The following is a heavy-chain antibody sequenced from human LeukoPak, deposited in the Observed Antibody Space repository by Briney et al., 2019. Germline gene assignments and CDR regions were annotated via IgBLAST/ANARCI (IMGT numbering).Heavy chain of an antibody. CDR3: ARVLNWNYDGIWTQPDYYYMDV. J-gene: IGHJ6*03. V-gene: IGHV1-69*13. Sequence: GASVKVSCKASGGTFSSYAISWVRQAPGQGLEWMGGIIPIFGTANYAQKFQGRVTITADESTSTAYMELSSLRSEDTAVYYCARVLNWNYDGIWTQPDYYYMDVWGKGTTVTVSS. CDR1: GGTFSSYA. D-gene: IGHD1-7*01. CDR2: IIPIFGTA.